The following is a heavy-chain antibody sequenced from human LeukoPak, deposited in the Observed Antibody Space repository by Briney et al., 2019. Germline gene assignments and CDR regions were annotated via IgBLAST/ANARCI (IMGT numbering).Heavy chain of an antibody. V-gene: IGHV4-30-2*01. J-gene: IGHJ4*02. CDR2: IYHSGST. Sequence: SQTLFLTCTVSGGSISSGGYYWSWIRQPPGKGLEWIGYIYHSGSTYYNPSVKSRVTISVDRSKNQFSLKQSSVTAADTAVYYCARGHYYDSSGYYSRGPIPYYFDHWGQGTLVTVSS. D-gene: IGHD3-22*01. CDR1: GGSISSGGYY. CDR3: ARGHYYDSSGYYSRGPIPYYFDH.